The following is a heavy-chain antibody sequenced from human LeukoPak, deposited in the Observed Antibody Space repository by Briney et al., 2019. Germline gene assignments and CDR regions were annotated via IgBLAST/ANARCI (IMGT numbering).Heavy chain of an antibody. V-gene: IGHV3-23*01. J-gene: IGHJ4*02. CDR1: GFTFKYYA. CDR3: ARDLRGSIVRYFDY. Sequence: GGSLRLSCAASGFTFKYYAMTWVRQAPGEGLEWVAAIDGSGDDTYYAESVKGRFTISRDNSQNTLFLQVNSLRAEDTAVYYCARDLRGSIVRYFDYWGQGTLVTVSS. D-gene: IGHD3-9*01. CDR2: IDGSGDDT.